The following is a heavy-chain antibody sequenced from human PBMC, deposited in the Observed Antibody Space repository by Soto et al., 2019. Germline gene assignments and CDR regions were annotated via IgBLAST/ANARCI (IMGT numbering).Heavy chain of an antibody. V-gene: IGHV4-34*01. D-gene: IGHD3-22*01. CDR2: INHSGGT. CDR3: ARVSVDTVDSSGFYVD. CDR1: GGSFSAYY. Sequence: SETLSLTCAVYGGSFSAYYWSWIRQPPGKGLEWIGEINHSGGTSYNPSLRSRVTISVDTYKSQFSLKLTAVTAADRAVHYCARVSVDTVDSSGFYVDWGQGTPVTVSS. J-gene: IGHJ4*02.